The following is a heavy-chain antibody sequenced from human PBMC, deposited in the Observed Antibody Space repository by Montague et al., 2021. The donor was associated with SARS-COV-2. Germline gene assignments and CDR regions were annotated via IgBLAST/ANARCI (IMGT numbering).Heavy chain of an antibody. CDR3: ARGMGGSYLYYFDY. D-gene: IGHD1-26*01. CDR2: IYYSGST. CDR1: GGSISSYY. V-gene: IGHV4-59*01. Sequence: SETLSLTCTVTGGSISSYYWSWIRQPPGKGLEWIGYIYYSGSTNXXPSLKGRVTILVDMSKNQFSLKLSSVTAADTAVYYCARGMGGSYLYYFDYWGQGTLVTVSS. J-gene: IGHJ4*02.